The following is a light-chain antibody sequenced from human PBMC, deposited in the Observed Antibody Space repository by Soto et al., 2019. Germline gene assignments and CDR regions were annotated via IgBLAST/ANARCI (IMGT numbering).Light chain of an antibody. J-gene: IGLJ2*01. CDR2: STN. CDR1: NSNIGTYY. Sequence: QSVLTQSPSASGTPGQRVTISCSGQNSNIGTYYAYWYQHLPGTAPKLLIYSTNLRPSGVPDRFSGSKSGTSASLAISGLRAEDEGHYYCAAWDDSLNGPVFGGGTKLTVL. CDR3: AAWDDSLNGPV. V-gene: IGLV1-47*02.